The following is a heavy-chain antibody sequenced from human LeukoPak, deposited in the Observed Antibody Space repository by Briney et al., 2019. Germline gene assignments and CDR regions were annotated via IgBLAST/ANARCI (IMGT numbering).Heavy chain of an antibody. CDR1: GGSISSGGYY. V-gene: IGHV4-31*03. CDR2: IYYSGST. CDR3: ARLNRPAAGTGWFDP. Sequence: SETLSLTCTVSGGSISSGGYYWSWIRQHPGKGLEWIGYIYYSGSTYYNPSLKSRVTISVDTSKNQFSLKLSSVTAADTAVYYCARLNRPAAGTGWFDPWGQGTLVTVSS. D-gene: IGHD6-13*01. J-gene: IGHJ5*02.